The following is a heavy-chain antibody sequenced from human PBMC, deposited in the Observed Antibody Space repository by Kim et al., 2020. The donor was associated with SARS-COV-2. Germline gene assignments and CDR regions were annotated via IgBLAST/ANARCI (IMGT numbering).Heavy chain of an antibody. CDR2: ISYDGSNK. J-gene: IGHJ3*02. D-gene: IGHD1-26*01. V-gene: IGHV3-30-3*01. CDR3: ARDEGELLLGWDAFDI. CDR1: GFTFSSYA. Sequence: GGSLRLSCAASGFTFSSYAMHWVRQAPGKGLEWVAVISYDGSNKYYADSVKGRFTISRDNSKNTLYLQMNSLRAEDTAVYYCARDEGELLLGWDAFDIWG.